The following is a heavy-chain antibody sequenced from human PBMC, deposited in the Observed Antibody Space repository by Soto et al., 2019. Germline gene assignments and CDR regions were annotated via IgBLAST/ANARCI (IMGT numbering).Heavy chain of an antibody. CDR1: GDSISRNIYY. D-gene: IGHD5-12*01. CDR2: IYYSGST. V-gene: IGHV4-39*01. J-gene: IGHJ4*02. CDR3: ARSTTSGYNYFDF. Sequence: PSETLSLTCTVSGDSISRNIYYWGWIRQPPGKGLEWIGDIYYSGSTYYNPSLKSRAAISVDTSKNQVSLKLSSVTAADTAVYYCARSTTSGYNYFDFWGQGSLVTVSS.